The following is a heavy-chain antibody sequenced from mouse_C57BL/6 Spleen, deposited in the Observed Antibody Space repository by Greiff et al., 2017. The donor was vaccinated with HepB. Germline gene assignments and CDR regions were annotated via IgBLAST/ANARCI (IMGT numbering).Heavy chain of an antibody. D-gene: IGHD2-4*01. CDR3: ARRPDYDGAWFAY. CDR1: GYTFTNYW. Sequence: QVQLQQSGAELVRPGTSVKMSCKASGYTFTNYWIGWAKQRPGHGLEWIGDIYPGGGYTNYNEKFKGKATLTADKSSSTAYMQFSSLTSEDSAIYYCARRPDYDGAWFAYWGQGTLVTVSA. J-gene: IGHJ3*01. V-gene: IGHV1-63*01. CDR2: IYPGGGYT.